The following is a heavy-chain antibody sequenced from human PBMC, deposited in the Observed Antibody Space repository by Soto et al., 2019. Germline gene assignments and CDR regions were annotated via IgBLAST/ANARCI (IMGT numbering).Heavy chain of an antibody. CDR1: GYTFTSYD. Sequence: QVQLVQSGAEVKKPGASVKVSCKASGYTFTSYDINWVRQATGQGLEWMGWMNPNSGNTGYAQKFQGRVTMTRNTSIRTAYMELSSLRSEDMAVYYCARGGTMVRGVIEPFDYWGQGTLVTVSS. D-gene: IGHD3-10*01. CDR3: ARGGTMVRGVIEPFDY. V-gene: IGHV1-8*01. CDR2: MNPNSGNT. J-gene: IGHJ4*02.